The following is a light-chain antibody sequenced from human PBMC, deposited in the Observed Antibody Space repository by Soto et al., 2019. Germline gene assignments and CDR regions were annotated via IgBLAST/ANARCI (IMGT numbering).Light chain of an antibody. V-gene: IGKV3-11*01. J-gene: IGKJ2*01. CDR2: DAS. CDR3: QQRGYT. CDR1: QSVSSY. Sequence: IVLTQSPATLSLSPGERATLSCRASQSVSSYLAWYQQKPGQAPRLLIYDASTRATGIPARFRGSGSGTDFTLSISSLEPDDFAVYYCQQRGYTFGQGTKLEIK.